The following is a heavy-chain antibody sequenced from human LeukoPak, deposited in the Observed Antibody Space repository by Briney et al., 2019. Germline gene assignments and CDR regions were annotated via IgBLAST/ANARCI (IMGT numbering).Heavy chain of an antibody. CDR1: GGSFSSYY. CDR3: ARRGVYCSGTSCYWVFDY. V-gene: IGHV4-34*01. D-gene: IGHD2-2*01. CDR2: INHSGTT. Sequence: SETLSFTCAVYGGSFSSYYWSWIRQPPGKGLEWIGEINHSGTTNYNPSLKSRVTISVDTSKNQFSLNLSSVTAADTAVFYCARRGVYCSGTSCYWVFDYWGQGTLVTVSS. J-gene: IGHJ4*02.